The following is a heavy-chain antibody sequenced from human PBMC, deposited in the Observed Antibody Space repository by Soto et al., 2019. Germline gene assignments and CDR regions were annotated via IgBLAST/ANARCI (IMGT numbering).Heavy chain of an antibody. D-gene: IGHD1-1*01. CDR3: VRDGTKTLRDWFDP. CDR2: IYATGTT. CDR1: GASISGYY. J-gene: IGHJ5*02. Sequence: SETLSLTCTVSGASISGYYWSWIRKSAGKGLEWIGRIYATGTTDYNPSLKSQVMMSVDTSKKQFSLRLRSVTAADTAVYYCVRDGTKTLRDWFDPWGQGISVTVSS. V-gene: IGHV4-4*07.